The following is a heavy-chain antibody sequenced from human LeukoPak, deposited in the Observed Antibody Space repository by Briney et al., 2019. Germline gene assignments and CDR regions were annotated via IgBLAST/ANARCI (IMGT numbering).Heavy chain of an antibody. Sequence: SETLSLTCTVSGGSISSYYWSWIRQPPGKGLEWIGYIYYSGSTNYNPSLQSRVTISVDTSKNQFSLKLSSVTAADTAVYYCARVFSGADYGDYVFDYWGQGTLVTVSS. CDR1: GGSISSYY. J-gene: IGHJ4*02. CDR2: IYYSGST. D-gene: IGHD4-17*01. CDR3: ARVFSGADYGDYVFDY. V-gene: IGHV4-59*01.